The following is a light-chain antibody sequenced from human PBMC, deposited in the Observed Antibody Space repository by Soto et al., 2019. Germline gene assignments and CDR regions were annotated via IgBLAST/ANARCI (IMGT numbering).Light chain of an antibody. CDR1: SSNIGSNY. CDR2: RNN. CDR3: AAWDDSLRV. V-gene: IGLV1-47*01. J-gene: IGLJ1*01. Sequence: VLTQPPSASGTPGQRVTISCSGSSSNIGSNYVYWYQQLPGTAPKLLIYRNNQRPSGVPDRFSGSKSGTSASLAISGLRSEDEADYYCAAWDDSLRVFGTGTKVTVL.